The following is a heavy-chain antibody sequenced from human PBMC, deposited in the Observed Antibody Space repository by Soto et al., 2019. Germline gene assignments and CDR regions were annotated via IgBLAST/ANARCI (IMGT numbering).Heavy chain of an antibody. V-gene: IGHV1-69*01. Sequence: QVQLVQSGAEVKKPGSSVKVSCKASGGTFSSYAISWVRQAPGQGLEWMGGIIPIFGTANYAQKFQGRVTITADESTSTAYMELSSLRSEDTAVYYCARDYSSGWYGFYYYGMDVWGQGTTVTVSS. D-gene: IGHD6-19*01. J-gene: IGHJ6*02. CDR3: ARDYSSGWYGFYYYGMDV. CDR1: GGTFSSYA. CDR2: IIPIFGTA.